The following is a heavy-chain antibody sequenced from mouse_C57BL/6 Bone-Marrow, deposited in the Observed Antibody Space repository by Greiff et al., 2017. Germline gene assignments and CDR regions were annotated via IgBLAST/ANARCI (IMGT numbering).Heavy chain of an antibody. CDR1: GFTFSDYY. CDR2: INYDGSST. Sequence: EVMLVESEGGLVQPGSSMKLSCTASGFTFSDYYMAWVRQVPEKGLEWVANINYDGSSTYYLASLKSRFIISRDNAKNILYLQMSSLKSEDTATYYGARSTMINYFDYWGQGTTLTVSS. V-gene: IGHV5-16*01. CDR3: ARSTMINYFDY. J-gene: IGHJ2*01. D-gene: IGHD2-4*01.